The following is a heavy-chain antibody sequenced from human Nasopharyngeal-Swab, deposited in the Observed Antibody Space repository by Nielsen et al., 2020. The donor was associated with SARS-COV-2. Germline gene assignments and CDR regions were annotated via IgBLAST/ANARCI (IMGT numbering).Heavy chain of an antibody. D-gene: IGHD3-3*01. CDR2: ITWDGASA. Sequence: GGSLRLSCAASGFTFVDYAMHWFRQRPGKGLEWVSLITWDGASAYYADSVKGRFTISRESTERSLYLQMHSLKTEDTALYFCARDISPNFEVHIFPALGVDLWGRGTAVTVSS. CDR1: GFTFVDYA. J-gene: IGHJ6*02. V-gene: IGHV3-43*01. CDR3: ARDISPNFEVHIFPALGVDL.